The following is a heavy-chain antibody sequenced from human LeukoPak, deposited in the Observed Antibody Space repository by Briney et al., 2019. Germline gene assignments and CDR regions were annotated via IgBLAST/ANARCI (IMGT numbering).Heavy chain of an antibody. CDR3: ARGCYYDSRFEY. V-gene: IGHV4-34*01. CDR2: INHSVST. Sequence: SQTLSLTCAVYGGSFSGYYWSWIRQPPGHGLEWIGEINHSVSTNSHTTLKSRVTISVDTSKNQFSLKLSSVTAADTAVYYCARGCYYDSRFEYWGQGTLVTVSS. D-gene: IGHD3-22*01. J-gene: IGHJ4*02. CDR1: GGSFSGYY.